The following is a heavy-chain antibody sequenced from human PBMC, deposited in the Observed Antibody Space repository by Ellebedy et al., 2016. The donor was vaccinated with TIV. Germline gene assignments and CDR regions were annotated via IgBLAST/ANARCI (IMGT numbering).Heavy chain of an antibody. D-gene: IGHD2-15*01. Sequence: ASVKVSXXASGYTFTGYYMHWVRQAPGQGLEWMGWINPNSGGTNYAQKFQGRVTMTRDRSISTAYMELSSLRSDDTAVYYCARVVVVSTINHAFDIWGQGTMVTVSS. CDR2: INPNSGGT. CDR3: ARVVVVSTINHAFDI. V-gene: IGHV1-2*02. J-gene: IGHJ3*02. CDR1: GYTFTGYY.